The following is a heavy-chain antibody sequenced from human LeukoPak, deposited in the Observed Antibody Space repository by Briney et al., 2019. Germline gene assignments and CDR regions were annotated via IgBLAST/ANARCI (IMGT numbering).Heavy chain of an antibody. CDR1: GGTFSSYA. CDR3: ATDFLIDSSSFDEGKSSWSV. V-gene: IGHV1-69*04. J-gene: IGHJ6*04. D-gene: IGHD6-6*01. Sequence: GASVKVSCKASGGTFSSYAISWVRQAPGQGLEWMGRIIPILGIAIYAQKFQGRVTMTEDTSTDTAYMELSSLRSEDTAVYYCATDFLIDSSSFDEGKSSWSVWGKGTTVTVSS. CDR2: IIPILGIA.